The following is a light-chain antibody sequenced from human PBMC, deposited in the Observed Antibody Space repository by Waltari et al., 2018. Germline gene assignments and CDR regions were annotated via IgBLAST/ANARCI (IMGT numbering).Light chain of an antibody. V-gene: IGLV2-14*01. CDR2: EVN. CDR1: SSDVGGYNY. CDR3: SSYTSTSTLGL. J-gene: IGLJ2*01. Sequence: QSALTQPASVSGSPGQSITISCTGTSSDVGGYNYVSWYQQHPGKAPKLIIYEVNNRPSGVSKRFSASKSGNTASLTISGLQAEDEADYYCSSYTSTSTLGLFGGGTKVTVL.